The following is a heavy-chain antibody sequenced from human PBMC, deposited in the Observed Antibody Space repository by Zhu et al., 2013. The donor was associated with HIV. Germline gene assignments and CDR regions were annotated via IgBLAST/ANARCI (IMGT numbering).Heavy chain of an antibody. J-gene: IGHJ3*02. Sequence: QVQLVQSGAEVKKPGASVKVSCKASGYTFTSYYMHWVRQAPGQGLEWMGIINPSGGSTRYAQKFQGRVTMTRDTSTRTVYMELSSLRSEDTAVYYCARNIAAGARKGAFDIWGQGTMVTVSS. CDR3: ARNIAAGARKGAFDI. V-gene: IGHV1-46*01. CDR1: GYTFTSYY. CDR2: INPSGGST. D-gene: IGHD6-13*01.